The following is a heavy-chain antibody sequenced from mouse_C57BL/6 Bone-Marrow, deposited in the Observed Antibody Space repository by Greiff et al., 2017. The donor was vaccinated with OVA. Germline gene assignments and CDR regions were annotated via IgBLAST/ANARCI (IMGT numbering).Heavy chain of an antibody. V-gene: IGHV14-2*01. CDR3: ARTSHYYGSSYDY. Sequence: VQLKESGAELVKPGASVKLSCTASGFNIKDYYMHWVKQRTEQGLEWIGRIDPEDGATKYAPKFQGKATITADSSSNTAYLQLSSLTSEDTAVYYCARTSHYYGSSYDYWGQGTTLTVSS. J-gene: IGHJ2*01. CDR2: IDPEDGAT. CDR1: GFNIKDYY. D-gene: IGHD1-1*01.